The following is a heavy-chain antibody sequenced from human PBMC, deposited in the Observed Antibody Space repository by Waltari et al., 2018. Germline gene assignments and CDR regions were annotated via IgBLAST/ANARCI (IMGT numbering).Heavy chain of an antibody. J-gene: IGHJ4*02. Sequence: EVQLVESGGGLVLPGGSLRLSCAASGFTVSSNYMSWVRQAPGKGLEWVSVIYSGGSTYYADSVKGRFTISRDNSKNTLYLQMNSLRAEDTAVYYCARISSSWYGIDYWGQGTLVTVSS. V-gene: IGHV3-66*02. CDR3: ARISSSWYGIDY. D-gene: IGHD6-13*01. CDR1: GFTVSSNY. CDR2: IYSGGST.